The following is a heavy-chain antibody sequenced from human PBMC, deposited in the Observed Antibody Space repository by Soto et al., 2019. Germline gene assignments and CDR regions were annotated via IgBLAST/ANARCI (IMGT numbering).Heavy chain of an antibody. Sequence: QPGGSLRLSCAASGFTFSSYAMSWVRQAPGKGLEWVSAISGSGGSTYYADSVKGRFTISGDNSKNTLYLQMNSLRAEDTAVYYCAKWTLGSSWPFDYWGQGTLVTVSS. V-gene: IGHV3-23*01. CDR2: ISGSGGST. CDR1: GFTFSSYA. CDR3: AKWTLGSSWPFDY. D-gene: IGHD6-13*01. J-gene: IGHJ4*02.